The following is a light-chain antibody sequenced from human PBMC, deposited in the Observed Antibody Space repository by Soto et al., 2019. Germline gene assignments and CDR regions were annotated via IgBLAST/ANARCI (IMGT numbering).Light chain of an antibody. CDR2: DST. V-gene: IGKV3-11*01. CDR3: QQRNSWPLT. CDR1: QSVSRY. J-gene: IGKJ4*01. Sequence: EIVLTQSPATLSLSPGERVTLSCRTSQSVSRYLAWYQQKPGQAPRLLIYDSTDRATGLPARFSGSGSGTDFTLTINSLEPEDFAVYYCQQRNSWPLTFGGGTTVEIK.